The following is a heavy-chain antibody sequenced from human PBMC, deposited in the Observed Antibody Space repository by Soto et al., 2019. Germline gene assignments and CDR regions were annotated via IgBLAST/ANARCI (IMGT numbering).Heavy chain of an antibody. J-gene: IGHJ4*02. Sequence: EVQLLESGGGLVQPGGSLRLSCVASGFSLSGYAMSWVRQAPGKGLVWVSSITGTGVSIYYADSVRGRFTISRDNSKNTLYLQMCSLRAEDAARYYCAKDSIPYSSSYDLDHWGRGALVTVSS. V-gene: IGHV3-23*01. D-gene: IGHD6-6*01. CDR1: GFSLSGYA. CDR2: ITGTGVSI. CDR3: AKDSIPYSSSYDLDH.